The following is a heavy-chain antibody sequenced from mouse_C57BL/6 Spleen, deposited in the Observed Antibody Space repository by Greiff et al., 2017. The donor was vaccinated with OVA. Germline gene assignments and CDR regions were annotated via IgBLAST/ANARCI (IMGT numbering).Heavy chain of an antibody. Sequence: QVQLQQSGAELVKPGASVKISCKASGYAFSSYWMNWVKQRPGKGLEWIGQIYPGDGDTNYNGKFKGKATLTADKSSSTAYMQLSSLTSEDSAVYCCAFYYDYEYAMDYWGQGTSVTVSS. V-gene: IGHV1-80*01. CDR2: IYPGDGDT. D-gene: IGHD2-4*01. CDR1: GYAFSSYW. CDR3: AFYYDYEYAMDY. J-gene: IGHJ4*01.